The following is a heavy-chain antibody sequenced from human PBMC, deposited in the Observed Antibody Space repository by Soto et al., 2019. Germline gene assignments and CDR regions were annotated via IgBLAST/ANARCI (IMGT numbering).Heavy chain of an antibody. CDR2: IYYSGST. Sequence: SETLSLTCTVSGGSISSSSYYWGWIRQPPGKGLEWIGSIYYSGSTYYNPSLKSRVTISVDTSKNQFSLKLSSVTAADTAVYYCARTFTRVDRGYSGYGSAFDIWGQGTMVTVSS. CDR1: GGSISSSSYY. J-gene: IGHJ3*02. CDR3: ARTFTRVDRGYSGYGSAFDI. D-gene: IGHD5-12*01. V-gene: IGHV4-39*01.